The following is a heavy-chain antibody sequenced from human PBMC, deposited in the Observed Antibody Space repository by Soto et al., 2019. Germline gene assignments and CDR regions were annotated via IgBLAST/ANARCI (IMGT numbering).Heavy chain of an antibody. Sequence: GGSLRLSCAASGFTVSSNYMSWVRQAPGKGLEWVSVIYSGGSTYYADSVKGRFTISRDNSKNTLYLQMNSLRAEDTAVYYCASLFYVTTFYYYGMDVWGQGTTVTVSS. D-gene: IGHD4-4*01. J-gene: IGHJ6*02. CDR3: ASLFYVTTFYYYGMDV. CDR2: IYSGGST. V-gene: IGHV3-53*01. CDR1: GFTVSSNY.